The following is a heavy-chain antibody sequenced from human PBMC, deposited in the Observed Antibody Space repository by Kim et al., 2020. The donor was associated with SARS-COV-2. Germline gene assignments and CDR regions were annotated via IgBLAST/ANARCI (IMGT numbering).Heavy chain of an antibody. V-gene: IGHV3-23*01. D-gene: IGHD1-26*01. CDR3: AKGRQLQSYWVALDV. CDR2: IIARDIVT. J-gene: IGHJ3*01. Sequence: GGSLRLSCEGSGFDFDNYAMTWVRQAPGKGLEWVSRIIARDIVTYYSDSVKGRFTTSRDDSKVYLRMNGLRGEDMAVYYCAKGRQLQSYWVALDVWGQGT. CDR1: GFDFDNYA.